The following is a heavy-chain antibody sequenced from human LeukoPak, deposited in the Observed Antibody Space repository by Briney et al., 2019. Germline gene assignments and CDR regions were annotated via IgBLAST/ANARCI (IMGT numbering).Heavy chain of an antibody. Sequence: SETLSLTCTVSGGSISSYYWSWIRQPPGKGLEWIGYIYYSGSTNYNPSLKSRVTISVDTSKNQFSLKLSSVTAADTAVYYCARRAGGIGEFSGAFDIWGQGTMVTVSS. V-gene: IGHV4-59*08. D-gene: IGHD3-10*01. CDR3: ARRAGGIGEFSGAFDI. J-gene: IGHJ3*02. CDR1: GGSISSYY. CDR2: IYYSGST.